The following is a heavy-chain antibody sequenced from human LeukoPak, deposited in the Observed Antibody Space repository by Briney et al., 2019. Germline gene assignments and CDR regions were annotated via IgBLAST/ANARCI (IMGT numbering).Heavy chain of an antibody. D-gene: IGHD4-17*01. CDR3: ARDGPPATVTGLKDSNFAY. V-gene: IGHV3-30*03. CDR2: ISYDGSNK. Sequence: PGGSLRLSCAASGFTFSTYSMNWVRQAPGKGLEWVAFISYDGSNKYYADSVKGRFTISRDTPKNTLYLQMNSLRAEDTALYYCARDGPPATVTGLKDSNFAYWGQGTLVTVSS. J-gene: IGHJ4*02. CDR1: GFTFSTYS.